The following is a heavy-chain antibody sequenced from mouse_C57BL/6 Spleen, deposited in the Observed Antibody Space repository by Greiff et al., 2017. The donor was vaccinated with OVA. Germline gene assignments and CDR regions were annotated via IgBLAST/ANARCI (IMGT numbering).Heavy chain of an antibody. D-gene: IGHD1-1*01. V-gene: IGHV5-17*01. Sequence: EVKVEESGGGLVKPGGSLKLSCAASGFTFSDYGMHWVRQAPEKGLEWVAYISSGSSTIYYAETVKGRFTISRDNAKNTLFLQMTSLRSEDTAMYYYARGGSSYWFAYGGQGTLVTVSA. CDR2: ISSGSSTI. J-gene: IGHJ3*01. CDR1: GFTFSDYG. CDR3: ARGGSSYWFAY.